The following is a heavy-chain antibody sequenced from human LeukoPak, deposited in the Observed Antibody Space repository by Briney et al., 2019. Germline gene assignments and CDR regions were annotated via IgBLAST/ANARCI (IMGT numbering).Heavy chain of an antibody. J-gene: IGHJ4*02. D-gene: IGHD6-19*01. CDR2: FDPEDGET. CDR1: GYTLTELS. Sequence: ASVKVSCKVSGYTLTELSMHWVRQAPGKGLEWMGGFDPEDGETIYAQKFQGRVTMTEDTSTDTAYMELSSLRSEDTAVYYCATDIIAVAGTSWGDYWGQGTQVTVSS. CDR3: ATDIIAVAGTSWGDY. V-gene: IGHV1-24*01.